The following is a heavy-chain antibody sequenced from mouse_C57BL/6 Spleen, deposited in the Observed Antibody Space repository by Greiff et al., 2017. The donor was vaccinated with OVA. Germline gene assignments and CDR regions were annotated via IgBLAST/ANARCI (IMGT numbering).Heavy chain of an antibody. CDR1: GYTFTSYW. CDR3: ARGDSNYVRAMDY. D-gene: IGHD2-5*01. Sequence: QVTLKESGAELAKPGASVKLSCKASGYTFTSYWMHWVKQRPGQGLEWIGYINPSSGYTKYNQKFKDKATLTADKSSSTAYMQLSSLTYEDSAVYYCARGDSNYVRAMDYWGQGTSVTVSS. CDR2: INPSSGYT. V-gene: IGHV1-7*01. J-gene: IGHJ4*01.